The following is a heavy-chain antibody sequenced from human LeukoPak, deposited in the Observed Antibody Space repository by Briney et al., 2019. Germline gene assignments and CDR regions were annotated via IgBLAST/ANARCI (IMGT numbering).Heavy chain of an antibody. J-gene: IGHJ6*02. V-gene: IGHV5-51*01. CDR1: GFTFTKNW. CDR3: ARHIHGDYGPPYYYGMDV. Sequence: GESLKISCKGSGFTFTKNWIAWVRQLPGKGLEWMGIIYPGDSDSRYGQSFQGQVTISADASISTAYLQWSSLKASDTAMYYCARHIHGDYGPPYYYGMDVWGQGTTVTVSS. CDR2: IYPGDSDS. D-gene: IGHD4-17*01.